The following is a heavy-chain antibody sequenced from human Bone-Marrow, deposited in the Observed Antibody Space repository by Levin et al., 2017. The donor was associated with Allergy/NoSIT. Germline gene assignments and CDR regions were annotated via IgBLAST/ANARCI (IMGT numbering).Heavy chain of an antibody. J-gene: IGHJ4*02. CDR2: INPDSGGT. D-gene: IGHD3-10*01. CDR3: ARGGRLGGSGTDFDY. CDR1: GYSFTASY. V-gene: IGHV1-2*02. Sequence: ASVKVSCKASGYSFTASYLHWLRQAPGLRPEWMGWINPDSGGTRCAPKFQGRITSTRDASFITAYLELGRLTSDDTAAYYCARGGRLGGSGTDFDYWGQGTLVTVSS.